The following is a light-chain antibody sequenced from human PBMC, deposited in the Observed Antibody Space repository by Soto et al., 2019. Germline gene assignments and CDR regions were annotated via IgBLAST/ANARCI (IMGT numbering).Light chain of an antibody. Sequence: DIQMTQSPSSLSASVGDRVTITCRASQSISNDLNWYQQKPGKAPKLLIYPASSLQSGVPSRFSGSGSGTDFTLTISSLQPEDFATYHCQQSYITPYTFGQGTKLEI. CDR1: QSISND. CDR2: PAS. V-gene: IGKV1-39*01. J-gene: IGKJ2*01. CDR3: QQSYITPYT.